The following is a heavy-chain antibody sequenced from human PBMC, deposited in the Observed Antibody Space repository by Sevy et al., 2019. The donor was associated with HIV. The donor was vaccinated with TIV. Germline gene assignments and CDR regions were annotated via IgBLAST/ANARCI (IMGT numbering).Heavy chain of an antibody. D-gene: IGHD2-2*01. J-gene: IGHJ6*03. CDR2: IKQDGSER. CDR3: ARDSQNIVVVPAATINYYYSYYMDV. V-gene: IGHV3-7*01. Sequence: GWSLRLSCAASGFTFSSYWMSWVRQAPGKGLEWVANIKQDGSERYYEDSVKGRLTISRDNTKNSLYLQMNSLRVEDTAVYYCARDSQNIVVVPAATINYYYSYYMDVWGKGTTVTVSS. CDR1: GFTFSSYW.